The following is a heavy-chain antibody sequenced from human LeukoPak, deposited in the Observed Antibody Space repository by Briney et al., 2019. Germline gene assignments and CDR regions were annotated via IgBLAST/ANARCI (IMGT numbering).Heavy chain of an antibody. V-gene: IGHV3-30*04. CDR1: GLTFSSYA. CDR2: ISYLGSNK. J-gene: IGHJ3*02. CDR3: ARTVAAAGYGAFDI. D-gene: IGHD6-13*01. Sequence: PGRSLRLSCAASGLTFSSYAMHWVRQAPGKGLEWVALISYLGSNKYYADSVKGRFSISRDNSKNTLYLQMNSLRPEDTAVYYCARTVAAAGYGAFDIWGQGTMVTVSS.